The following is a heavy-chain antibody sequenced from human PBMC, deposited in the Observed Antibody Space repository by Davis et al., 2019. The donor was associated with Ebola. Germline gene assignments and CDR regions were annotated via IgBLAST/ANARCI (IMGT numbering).Heavy chain of an antibody. J-gene: IGHJ3*02. V-gene: IGHV3-48*02. Sequence: PGGSLRLSCAASGFTFSSYSMNWVRQAPGKGLEWVSYISSSSSTIYYADSVKGRFTISRDNAKNSLYLQMNSLRDEDTAVYYCARDHYDYIWGSYFEAFDIWGQGTMVTVSS. D-gene: IGHD3-16*01. CDR1: GFTFSSYS. CDR3: ARDHYDYIWGSYFEAFDI. CDR2: ISSSSSTI.